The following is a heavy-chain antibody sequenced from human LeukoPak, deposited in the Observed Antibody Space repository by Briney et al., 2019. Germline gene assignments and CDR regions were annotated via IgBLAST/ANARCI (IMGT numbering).Heavy chain of an antibody. V-gene: IGHV4-30-4*08. Sequence: PSETLSLTCTVSGGSISSYYWSWIRQPPGKGLEWIAYSYYTGSTYYNPSLKSRVTISVDTSKNQFSLKMTSLTAADTAVYYCARDNYDSSGSYEHALDLWGQGTMVTVSS. CDR3: ARDNYDSSGSYEHALDL. D-gene: IGHD3-22*01. CDR2: SYYTGST. CDR1: GGSISSYY. J-gene: IGHJ3*01.